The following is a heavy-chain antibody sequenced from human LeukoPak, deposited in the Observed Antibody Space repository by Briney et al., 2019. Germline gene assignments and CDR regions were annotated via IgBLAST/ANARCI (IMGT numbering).Heavy chain of an antibody. J-gene: IGHJ4*02. V-gene: IGHV5-51*01. Sequence: GESLKISCKGSEDSFNTYWIDWVRQKPGKGLEWLGHIYPGDSDTRYSPTFEGQVTISAGKSISTAYLQWSSLKASDSAFYFCTRLRNTASARYYFDSWGQGTLVTVSS. CDR3: TRLRNTASARYYFDS. D-gene: IGHD5-18*01. CDR1: EDSFNTYW. CDR2: IYPGDSDT.